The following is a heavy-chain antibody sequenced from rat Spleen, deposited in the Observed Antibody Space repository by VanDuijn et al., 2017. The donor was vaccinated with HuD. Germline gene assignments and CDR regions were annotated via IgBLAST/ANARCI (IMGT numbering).Heavy chain of an antibody. CDR3: ARRHYGYTDYFDY. Sequence: EVQLVESGGGLVQPGRSLKLSYAASGFTFSDYNMAWVRQAPKKGLEWVATIIYDGSSTYFRDSVMGRFTISRDDGESTLYLQMNSLRSEDTATYYCARRHYGYTDYFDYWGQGVMVTVSS. CDR1: GFTFSDYN. J-gene: IGHJ2*01. D-gene: IGHD1-6*01. CDR2: IIYDGSST. V-gene: IGHV5-7*01.